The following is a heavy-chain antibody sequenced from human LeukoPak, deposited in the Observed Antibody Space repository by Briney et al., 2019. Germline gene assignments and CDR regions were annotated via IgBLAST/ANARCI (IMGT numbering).Heavy chain of an antibody. D-gene: IGHD2-15*01. J-gene: IGHJ3*02. CDR3: AREVVVVAATRKVHAFDI. CDR2: INPSGGST. Sequence: ASVKVSCKASGYTFTSYYMHWVRQAPGQGLEWMGIINPSGGSTSYAQKFQGRVTMTRDMSTSTVYMELSSLRSEDTAVYYCAREVVVVAATRKVHAFDIWGQGTMVTVSS. CDR1: GYTFTSYY. V-gene: IGHV1-46*01.